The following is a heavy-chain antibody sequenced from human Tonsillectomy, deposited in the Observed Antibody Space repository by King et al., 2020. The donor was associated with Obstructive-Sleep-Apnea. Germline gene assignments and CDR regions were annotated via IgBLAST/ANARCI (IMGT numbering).Heavy chain of an antibody. CDR3: ARDYEGIGLLDY. Sequence: VQLVESGGGVVQPGRSLRLSCAASGFTFSSYAMHWVRQAPGKGLEWVAVISYDGSNKYYAVSVKGRFTISRDNSKNTLFLQMNSLRAEDTAVYYCARDYEGIGLLDYWGQGTLVTVSS. CDR2: ISYDGSNK. J-gene: IGHJ4*02. V-gene: IGHV3-30*04. D-gene: IGHD3-16*01. CDR1: GFTFSSYA.